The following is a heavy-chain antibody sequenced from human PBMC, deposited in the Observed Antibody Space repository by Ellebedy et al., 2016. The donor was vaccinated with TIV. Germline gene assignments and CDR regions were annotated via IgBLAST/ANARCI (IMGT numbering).Heavy chain of an antibody. CDR3: ARDRGKGAVVVVAPMFPTANYFYGMDV. V-gene: IGHV1-46*01. D-gene: IGHD2-15*01. CDR2: INPSGGST. CDR1: GYTFTNYH. Sequence: ASVKVSCXASGYTFTNYHMHWVRQAPGQGLEWMGIINPSGGSTRYAQKFQGRVTMTRDTSTGTVYMDLSSLRSEDTAVYYCARDRGKGAVVVVAPMFPTANYFYGMDVWGQGTTVTVS. J-gene: IGHJ6*02.